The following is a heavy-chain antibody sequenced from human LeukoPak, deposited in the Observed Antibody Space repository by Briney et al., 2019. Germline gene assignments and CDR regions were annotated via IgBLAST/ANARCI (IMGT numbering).Heavy chain of an antibody. CDR3: ARRSTSETPWDY. Sequence: ASVKVSCKAPGYTFISYYMHWVRQAPGQGLEWMGIINPSGGSTSYAQKFQGRVTMTTDTSTSTAYMDLRSLRSDDTAIYYCARRSTSETPWDYWGQGTLVTVSS. V-gene: IGHV1-46*01. CDR2: INPSGGST. CDR1: GYTFISYY. D-gene: IGHD4-23*01. J-gene: IGHJ4*02.